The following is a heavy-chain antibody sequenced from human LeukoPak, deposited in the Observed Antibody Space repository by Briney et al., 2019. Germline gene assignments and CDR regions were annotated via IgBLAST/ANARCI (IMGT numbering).Heavy chain of an antibody. CDR1: GYTFTSYG. D-gene: IGHD3-9*01. Sequence: ASVKVSCKASGYTFTSYGISWVRQAPGQGLEWMGWISAYNGNTNYAQKLQGRVTMTTDTSTSTAYMELRSLRSDDTAVYYCARDPLLSYYDILTGYHTPFDYWGQGTLVTVSS. CDR2: ISAYNGNT. CDR3: ARDPLLSYYDILTGYHTPFDY. V-gene: IGHV1-18*01. J-gene: IGHJ4*02.